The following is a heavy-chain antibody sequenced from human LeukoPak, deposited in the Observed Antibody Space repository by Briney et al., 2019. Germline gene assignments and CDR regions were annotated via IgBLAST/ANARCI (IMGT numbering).Heavy chain of an antibody. J-gene: IGHJ6*02. CDR3: ARGGYSYGYHYYGMDV. CDR1: GYTFTSYG. Sequence: ASVKVSCKAPGYTFTSYGISWVRQAPGQGLEWMGWISAYNGNTNYAQKLQGRVTMTTDTSTSTAYMELRSLRSDDTAVYYCARGGYSYGYHYYGMDVWGQGTTVTVSS. V-gene: IGHV1-18*01. CDR2: ISAYNGNT. D-gene: IGHD5-18*01.